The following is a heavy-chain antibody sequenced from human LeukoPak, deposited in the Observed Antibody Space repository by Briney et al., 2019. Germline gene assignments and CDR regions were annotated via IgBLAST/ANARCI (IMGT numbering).Heavy chain of an antibody. CDR2: ISGSGGST. J-gene: IGHJ4*02. Sequence: GGSLRLSCAASGFTFSSYAMSWVRQAPGKGLEWVSAISGSGGSTYYADSVKGRFTISRDNSKNTLYLQMNSLRAEDTAVYYCAREAYSGYDLIRYSDYWGQGTLVTVSS. V-gene: IGHV3-23*01. D-gene: IGHD5-12*01. CDR3: AREAYSGYDLIRYSDY. CDR1: GFTFSSYA.